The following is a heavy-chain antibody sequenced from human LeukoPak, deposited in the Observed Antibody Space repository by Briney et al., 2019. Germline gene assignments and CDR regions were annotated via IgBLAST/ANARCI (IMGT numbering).Heavy chain of an antibody. Sequence: SETLSLTCAVYGGSFSGYYWSWIRQPPGKGLEWIGEINHSGSTNYNPSLKSRVTISVDTSKNQFSLKLSSVTAADTAVYYCARGTSNYDYIWGSLKYYFDYWGQGNLVTVSS. J-gene: IGHJ4*02. CDR3: ARGTSNYDYIWGSLKYYFDY. CDR2: INHSGST. CDR1: GGSFSGYY. D-gene: IGHD3-16*01. V-gene: IGHV4-34*01.